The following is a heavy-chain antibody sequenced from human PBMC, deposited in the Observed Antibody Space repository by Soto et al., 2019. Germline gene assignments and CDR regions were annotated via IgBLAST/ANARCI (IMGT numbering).Heavy chain of an antibody. CDR3: ARVAELGQQLAHFDY. J-gene: IGHJ4*02. CDR1: GYTFTGYY. CDR2: INSNSGGT. D-gene: IGHD6-13*01. V-gene: IGHV1-2*04. Sequence: QVHLVQSGAEVKKPGASVKVSCKASGYTFTGYYIHWVRQAPGQGLEWMGWINSNSGGTNYAQKFQGWVTMTRGTSISTAYMELSRLRSDDTAVYYCARVAELGQQLAHFDYWGQGTLVTVSS.